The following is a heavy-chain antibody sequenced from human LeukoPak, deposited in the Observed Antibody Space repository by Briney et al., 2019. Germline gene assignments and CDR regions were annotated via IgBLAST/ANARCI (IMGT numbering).Heavy chain of an antibody. Sequence: GGSLRLSCAASGFSFSSYGMHWVRQAPGKGLEWVAVIWYDGSKKYYADSVKGRFIISRDNSRNTLYLQMNSLRAEDTAVYYCARGGYDSDLKITNFDYWGQGTLVTVSS. CDR3: ARGGYDSDLKITNFDY. V-gene: IGHV3-33*01. CDR2: IWYDGSKK. J-gene: IGHJ4*02. D-gene: IGHD3-22*01. CDR1: GFSFSSYG.